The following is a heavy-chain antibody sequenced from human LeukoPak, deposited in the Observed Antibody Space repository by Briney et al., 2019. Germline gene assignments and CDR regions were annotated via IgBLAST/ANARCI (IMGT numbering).Heavy chain of an antibody. D-gene: IGHD2-2*01. V-gene: IGHV3-23*01. CDR1: GFSFSNYA. CDR2: ISTSGGST. Sequence: GGSLRLSCAASGFSFSNYAMSWVRQAPGKGLEWVSTISTSGGSTYYADSVKGRFTISRDNAKNSLYLQMNSLRAEDTAVYYCARALSQLLFYYYYGMDVWGQGTTVTVSS. CDR3: ARALSQLLFYYYYGMDV. J-gene: IGHJ6*02.